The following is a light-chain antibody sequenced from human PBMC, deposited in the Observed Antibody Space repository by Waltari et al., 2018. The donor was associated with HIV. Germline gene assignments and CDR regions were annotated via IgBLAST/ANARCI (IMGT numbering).Light chain of an antibody. CDR3: CSYAGSYTVV. CDR1: SSDVGGYNS. Sequence: QSALTQPRSVSGSTGQSVTISCPGTSSDVGGYNSVSWYQQHPGKAPKRIIYDVSKLPSGVPDRCSGSKSGNTASLTISGLQAEDEADYYCCSYAGSYTVVFGGGTKLTVL. V-gene: IGLV2-11*01. J-gene: IGLJ3*02. CDR2: DVS.